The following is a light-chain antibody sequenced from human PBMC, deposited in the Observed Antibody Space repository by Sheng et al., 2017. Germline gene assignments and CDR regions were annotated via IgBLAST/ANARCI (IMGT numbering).Light chain of an antibody. V-gene: IGKV1-9*01. CDR1: QGISTY. Sequence: DIQMTQSPSSLSASVGDRVILTCRASQGISTYLAWYQQKPGKAPKLLIYAASTLQSGVPSRFSGSGSGTDFTLTISSLQPEDFATYYCQQVTIYPYTFGQGTKLEIK. J-gene: IGKJ2*01. CDR3: QQVTIYPYT. CDR2: AAS.